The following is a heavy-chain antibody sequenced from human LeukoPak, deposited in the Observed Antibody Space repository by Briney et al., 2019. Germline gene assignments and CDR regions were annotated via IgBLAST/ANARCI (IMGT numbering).Heavy chain of an antibody. Sequence: PSETLSLTCTVSGGSISTYYWSWIRLPAGKGLEWIGRIYSSGSTDYNPSLKSRVTISVDKSKHQFSLKLSSVTAADTAIYYCARDNAFDIWGQGTMVTVSS. CDR1: GGSISTYY. CDR2: IYSSGST. J-gene: IGHJ3*02. V-gene: IGHV4-4*07. CDR3: ARDNAFDI.